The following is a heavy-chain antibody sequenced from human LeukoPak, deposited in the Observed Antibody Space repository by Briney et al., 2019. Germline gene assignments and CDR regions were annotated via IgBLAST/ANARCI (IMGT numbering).Heavy chain of an antibody. Sequence: SETLSLTCTVSGGSISSYYWSWIRQPAGKGLEWIGRIYTSGSTNYNPSLKSRVTISVDTSKNQFSLKLTSATAADTAVYYCARWYSHGRYFDYWGQGALVTVSS. D-gene: IGHD6-13*01. CDR2: IYTSGST. V-gene: IGHV4-4*07. CDR1: GGSISSYY. CDR3: ARWYSHGRYFDY. J-gene: IGHJ4*02.